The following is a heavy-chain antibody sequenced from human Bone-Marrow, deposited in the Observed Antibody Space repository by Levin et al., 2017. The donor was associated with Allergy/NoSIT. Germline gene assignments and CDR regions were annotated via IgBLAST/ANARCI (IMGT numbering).Heavy chain of an antibody. CDR1: GFSISTSGMS. V-gene: IGHV2-70*01. D-gene: IGHD3-10*01. CDR2: IDWDDDK. Sequence: QTLSLTCSFSGFSISTSGMSVGWIRQPPGKALEWLALIDWDDDKYYSTSLKTRLTISRDTSKNHVVLTMTNMDPVDIATYYCARMVRGVIPAFDIWGNGTVVTVSS. J-gene: IGHJ3*02. CDR3: ARMVRGVIPAFDI.